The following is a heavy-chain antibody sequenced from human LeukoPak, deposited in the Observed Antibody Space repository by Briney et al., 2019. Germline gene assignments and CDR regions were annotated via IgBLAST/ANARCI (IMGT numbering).Heavy chain of an antibody. CDR2: IYYSGST. V-gene: IGHV4-30-4*01. J-gene: IGHJ4*02. D-gene: IGHD2-2*01. CDR3: ARMPGNYCSSTSCSDY. CDR1: GGSISSGDYY. Sequence: SETLSLTCTVSGGSISSGDYYWSWIRQPPGKGLEWIGYIYYSGSTYYNPSLKSRVTISVDTSKNQFSLKLSSVTAADTAVYYCARMPGNYCSSTSCSDYWGQGTLVTVSS.